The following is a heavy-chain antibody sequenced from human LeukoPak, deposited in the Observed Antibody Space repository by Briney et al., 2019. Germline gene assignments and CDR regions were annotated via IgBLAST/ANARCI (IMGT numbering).Heavy chain of an antibody. J-gene: IGHJ6*03. CDR2: IIPIFGTA. CDR1: GGTFSSYA. CDR3: ARTYTAAGMDYCYYMDV. Sequence: SVKVSCKASGGTFSSYAISWVRQAPGQGLEWMGGIIPIFGTANYAQKFQGRVTITTDESTSTAYMELSSLRSEDTAVYYCARTYTAAGMDYCYYMDVWGKGTTVTVSS. D-gene: IGHD6-13*01. V-gene: IGHV1-69*05.